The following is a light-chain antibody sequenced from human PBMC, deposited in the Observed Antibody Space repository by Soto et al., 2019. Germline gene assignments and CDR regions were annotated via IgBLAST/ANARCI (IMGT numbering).Light chain of an antibody. CDR3: QQSSSTPLT. V-gene: IGKV1-39*01. CDR1: EAISHY. CDR2: GAS. J-gene: IGKJ4*01. Sequence: IHMTQSPSSLSASIGVRVTITCRASEAISHYLNWYQQKPGKAPKLLIYGASKLQSGVPSRFSGSGSGTDFTLTITSLQGEDFATYYCQQSSSTPLTFGGGTKVEI.